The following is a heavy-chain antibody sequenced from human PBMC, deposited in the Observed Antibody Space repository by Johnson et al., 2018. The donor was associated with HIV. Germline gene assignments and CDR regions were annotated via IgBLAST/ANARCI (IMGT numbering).Heavy chain of an antibody. V-gene: IGHV3-7*05. CDR2: IKQDGSEK. Sequence: VQLVESGGGLVQPGGSLRLSCAASGFTFSSYWMSWVRQAPGKGLEWVANIKQDGSEKYYVDSVKGRFTISRDNAKNSLYLQMNSLRAEDTAVYYCTTVGIAVAGALPFWGQGTMVTVSS. J-gene: IGHJ3*01. D-gene: IGHD6-19*01. CDR3: TTVGIAVAGALPF. CDR1: GFTFSSYW.